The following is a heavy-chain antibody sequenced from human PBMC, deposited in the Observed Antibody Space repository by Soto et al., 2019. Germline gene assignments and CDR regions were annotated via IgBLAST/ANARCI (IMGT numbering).Heavy chain of an antibody. V-gene: IGHV4-31*03. D-gene: IGHD2-21*02. CDR2: IYYSGST. J-gene: IGHJ4*02. CDR1: GGSISSGGYY. CDR3: ARGRETPDDCLFDY. Sequence: QVPLQESGPGLVKPSQTLSLTCTVSGGSISSGGYYWSWIRQHPGKGLEWIGYIYYSGSTYYNPSLKSRVTISVDTSKNQFSLKLSSVTAADTAVYYCARGRETPDDCLFDYWGQGTLVTVSS.